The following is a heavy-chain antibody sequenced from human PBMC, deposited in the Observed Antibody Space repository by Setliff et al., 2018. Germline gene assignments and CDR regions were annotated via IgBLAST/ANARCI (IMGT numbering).Heavy chain of an antibody. D-gene: IGHD5-18*01. J-gene: IGHJ3*02. CDR3: ARVPRFTDTRNAFDI. Sequence: PSETLSLTCTVSGGSISSGGYYWSWIRQHPGKGLEWIGYIYYSGSTYYNPSRKSRVTISVDTSKNQFSLKLSSVTAADTAVYYCARVPRFTDTRNAFDIWGQGTMGTVSS. V-gene: IGHV4-31*03. CDR2: IYYSGST. CDR1: GGSISSGGYY.